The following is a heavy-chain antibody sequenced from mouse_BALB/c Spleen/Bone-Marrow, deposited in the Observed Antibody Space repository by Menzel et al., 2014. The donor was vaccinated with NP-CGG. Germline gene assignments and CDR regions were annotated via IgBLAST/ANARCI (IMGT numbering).Heavy chain of an antibody. CDR2: ISSGGPYT. CDR1: GFPFSRYD. Sequence: EVQLVESGGGLVKPGGSLKLSCAASGFPFSRYDMSWVRQTPEKRLESLATISSGGPYTYYPVSVKGRFTTSRDNARNALYLQMSGLRSEDTALYYCARQDGCGGTWFAYWGQGTLVTVSA. CDR3: ARQDGCGGTWFAY. D-gene: IGHD2-3*01. J-gene: IGHJ3*01. V-gene: IGHV5-9*02.